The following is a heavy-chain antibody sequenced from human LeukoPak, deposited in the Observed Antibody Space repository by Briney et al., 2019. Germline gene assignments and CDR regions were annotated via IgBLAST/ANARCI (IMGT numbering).Heavy chain of an antibody. V-gene: IGHV3-43*01. CDR2: IGWDGTNI. CDR3: TKDREGGMDV. D-gene: IGHD1-26*01. Sequence: GGSLRLSCAASGFTFDRHTMHWVRQPPGKGPEWVSLIGWDGTNIDYADSEKGRFTISRDNSKNFVYLQMHSLRTEDTALYYCTKDREGGMDVWGQGTTVIVSS. J-gene: IGHJ6*02. CDR1: GFTFDRHT.